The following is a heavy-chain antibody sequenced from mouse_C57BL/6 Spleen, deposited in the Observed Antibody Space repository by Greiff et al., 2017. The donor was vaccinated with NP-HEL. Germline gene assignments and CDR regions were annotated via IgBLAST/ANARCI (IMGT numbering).Heavy chain of an antibody. V-gene: IGHV1-42*01. CDR2: INPSTGGT. Sequence: EVQLQQSGPELVKPGASVKISCKASGYSFTGYYMNWVKQSPEKSLEWIGEINPSTGGTTYNQKFKAKATLTVDKSSSTAYMQLKSLTSEDSAVYYCARDLLWYAMDYWGQGTSVTVSS. CDR3: ARDLLWYAMDY. J-gene: IGHJ4*01. D-gene: IGHD2-1*01. CDR1: GYSFTGYY.